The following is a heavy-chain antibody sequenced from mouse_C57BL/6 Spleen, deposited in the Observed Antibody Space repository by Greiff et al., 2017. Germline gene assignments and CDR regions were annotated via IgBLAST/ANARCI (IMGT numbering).Heavy chain of an antibody. J-gene: IGHJ4*01. Sequence: EVMLVESGGGLVQPKGSLKLSCAASGFSFNTYAMNWVRQAPGKGLEWVARIRSKSNNYATYYADSVKDRFTISRDDSESMLYLQMNNLKTEDTAMYYCVRRHYYGSSHYYAMDYWGQGTSVTVSS. V-gene: IGHV10-1*01. CDR3: VRRHYYGSSHYYAMDY. CDR1: GFSFNTYA. CDR2: IRSKSNNYAT. D-gene: IGHD1-1*01.